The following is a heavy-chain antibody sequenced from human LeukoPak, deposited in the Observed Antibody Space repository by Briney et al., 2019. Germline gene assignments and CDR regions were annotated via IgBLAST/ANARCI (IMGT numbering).Heavy chain of an antibody. CDR2: INHSGST. CDR1: GGSFSGYY. V-gene: IGHV4-34*01. J-gene: IGHJ6*02. D-gene: IGHD1-26*01. Sequence: SETLSLTCAVYGGSFSGYYWSWIRQPPGKGLEWIGEINHSGSTNYNPSLKSRVTISVDTSKNQFSLKLSSVTAADTAVYYCAGGSSNYIVGAPYGMDVWGQGTTVTVSS. CDR3: AGGSSNYIVGAPYGMDV.